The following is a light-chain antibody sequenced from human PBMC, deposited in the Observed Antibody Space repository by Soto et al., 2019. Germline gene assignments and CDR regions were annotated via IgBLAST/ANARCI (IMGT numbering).Light chain of an antibody. CDR2: AAS. V-gene: IGKV1-12*01. CDR1: QGISSW. Sequence: DIQMTQSPTSVSASVGARCTITCRASQGISSWLDWYQKKPGKAPNLLIYAASSLQGGVPSRFSGSEYGTDFTLTISSLQPEECAIYFCQQDNSSTITFGHGTRLELK. CDR3: QQDNSSTIT. J-gene: IGKJ5*01.